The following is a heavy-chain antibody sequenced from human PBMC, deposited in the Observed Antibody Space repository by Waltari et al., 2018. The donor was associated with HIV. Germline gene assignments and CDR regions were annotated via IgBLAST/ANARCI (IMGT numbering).Heavy chain of an antibody. D-gene: IGHD5-18*01. Sequence: QVQLVESGGGVVQPGRSLRLSCAASGFTFKNLAMNWVRQAPGKGLEWVGNIYYDGSKKFYGDSVGGRFTISRDNSKQILYLQMNSLRVEDTALYDCARDYNYAPDCWGQGTLVVVSS. CDR2: IYYDGSKK. J-gene: IGHJ4*02. CDR1: GFTFKNLA. CDR3: ARDYNYAPDC. V-gene: IGHV3-33*01.